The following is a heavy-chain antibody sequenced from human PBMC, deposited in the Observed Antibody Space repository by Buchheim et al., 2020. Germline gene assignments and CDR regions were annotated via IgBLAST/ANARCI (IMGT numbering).Heavy chain of an antibody. CDR3: ASRDV. CDR1: EFPFIHWY. V-gene: IGHV3-7*01. Sequence: EVQLVESGGGLVQPGGSLRLSCAASEFPFIHWYMSWVRQAPGKGLECVATTNEDGSEKYYVDSVKGRFTILRDNLKNTRYLRMDSLRTEDSAVYYCASRDVWGQGT. J-gene: IGHJ3*01. CDR2: TNEDGSEK.